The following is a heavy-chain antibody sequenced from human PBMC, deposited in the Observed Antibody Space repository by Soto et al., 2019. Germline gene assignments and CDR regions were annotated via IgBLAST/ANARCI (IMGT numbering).Heavy chain of an antibody. Sequence: SETLSLTCTVSGGSISSYYWSWIRQPPGRGLEWIGYIYYSGSTNYNPSLKSRVTISADTSKNQFSLKLSSVTAADTAVYYCARHWQGGRNFDYWGQGTLVTVSS. D-gene: IGHD1-26*01. CDR2: IYYSGST. CDR1: GGSISSYY. V-gene: IGHV4-59*08. J-gene: IGHJ4*02. CDR3: ARHWQGGRNFDY.